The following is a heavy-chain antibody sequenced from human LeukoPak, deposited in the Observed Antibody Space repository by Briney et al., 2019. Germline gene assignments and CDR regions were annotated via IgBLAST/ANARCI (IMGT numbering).Heavy chain of an antibody. V-gene: IGHV3-21*01. CDR3: ARDGYGDYKRGFDY. Sequence: PGGSLRLSCAASGLTFSSYSMNWVRQAPGKGLEWVSAISGDSRYIYYADSVRGRFTISRDNAENSLYLQMNSLRVEDTAVYYCARDGYGDYKRGFDYWGQGTLVTVSS. CDR2: ISGDSRYI. CDR1: GLTFSSYS. D-gene: IGHD4-17*01. J-gene: IGHJ4*02.